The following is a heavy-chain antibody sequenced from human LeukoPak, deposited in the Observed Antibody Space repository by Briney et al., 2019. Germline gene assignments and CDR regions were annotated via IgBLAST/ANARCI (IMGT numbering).Heavy chain of an antibody. CDR2: INWNGGST. J-gene: IGHJ4*02. D-gene: IGHD6-6*01. CDR3: AKAAGSSSEYYFDY. V-gene: IGHV3-20*04. CDR1: GFTFDDYG. Sequence: PGGSLRLSCAASGFTFDDYGMSWVRQAPGKGLEWVSGINWNGGSTGYADSVKGRFTISRDNAKNSLYLQMNSLRAEDMALYYCAKAAGSSSEYYFDYWGQGTLVTVSS.